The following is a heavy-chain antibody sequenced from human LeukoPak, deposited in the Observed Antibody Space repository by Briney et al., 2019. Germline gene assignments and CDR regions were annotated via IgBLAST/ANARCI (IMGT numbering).Heavy chain of an antibody. CDR3: ARAGNYGSGPPYFDY. V-gene: IGHV1-69*13. CDR1: GGTFSSYA. J-gene: IGHJ4*02. CDR2: IIPIFGTA. D-gene: IGHD3-10*01. Sequence: SVKVSCKASGGTFSSYAITWVRQAPGQGLEWMGGIIPIFGTANYAQTFQGRVTITADESTSTAYMELSSLRSEDTAVYYCARAGNYGSGPPYFDYWGQGTLVTVSS.